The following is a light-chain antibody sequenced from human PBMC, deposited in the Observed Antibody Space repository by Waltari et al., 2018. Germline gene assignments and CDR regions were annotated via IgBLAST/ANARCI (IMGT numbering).Light chain of an antibody. CDR2: LGS. V-gene: IGKV2-28*01. J-gene: IGKJ2*01. Sequence: EIVMTQSPLSLPVTPGEPASIPCRSSQSLLYSNGYNYLDWYLQKPGQSPQLLIYLGSSRASGVPDRFSVSGSGTDFTLKISRVEAEDVGVYFCMQSLQALRTYGQGTRLEIK. CDR1: QSLLYSNGYNY. CDR3: MQSLQALRT.